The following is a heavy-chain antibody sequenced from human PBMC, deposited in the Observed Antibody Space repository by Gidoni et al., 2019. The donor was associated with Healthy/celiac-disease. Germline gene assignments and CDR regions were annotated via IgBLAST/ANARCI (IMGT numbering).Heavy chain of an antibody. CDR3: ARGGTRHYMDV. V-gene: IGHV6-1*01. CDR2: TYYCPKWYN. CDR1: GDSVSSNSAA. J-gene: IGHJ6*03. Sequence: QVQLQQSGPGLVKPSQTLSLTCAIPGDSVSSNSAAWNWCRQSPSRGLEGLGRTYYCPKWYNDYASLVKRRNPPPPSPPNTPSPLRLTPVTPGDTAVYYVARGGTRHYMDVWGKGTTVTVSS.